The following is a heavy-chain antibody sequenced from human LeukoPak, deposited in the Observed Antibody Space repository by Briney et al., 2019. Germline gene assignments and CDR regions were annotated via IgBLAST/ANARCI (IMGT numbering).Heavy chain of an antibody. D-gene: IGHD3-22*01. CDR3: ARGLSYYDSSGPKDYGMDV. CDR1: GFTFSSYA. Sequence: GGSLRLSCAASGFTFSSYAMSWVRQAPGKGLEWVSAISGSGGSTYYADSVKGRFTISRDNSKNTLYLQMNSLRAEDTAVYYCARGLSYYDSSGPKDYGMDVWGQGTTVTVSS. J-gene: IGHJ6*02. V-gene: IGHV3-23*01. CDR2: ISGSGGST.